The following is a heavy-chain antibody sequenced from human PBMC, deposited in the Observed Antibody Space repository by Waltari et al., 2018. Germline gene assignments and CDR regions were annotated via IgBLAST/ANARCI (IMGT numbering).Heavy chain of an antibody. CDR3: AKMRRAPERYFDL. CDR2: IWYDGSNK. J-gene: IGHJ2*01. V-gene: IGHV3-33*06. CDR1: GFTFSSYG. Sequence: QVQLVESGGGVVQPGRSLRLSCAASGFTFSSYGMHWVRQAPGKGLEWVAVIWYDGSNKYYADSVKGRFTISRDNSKNTLYLQMNSLRAEDTAVYYCAKMRRAPERYFDLWGRGTLVTVSS.